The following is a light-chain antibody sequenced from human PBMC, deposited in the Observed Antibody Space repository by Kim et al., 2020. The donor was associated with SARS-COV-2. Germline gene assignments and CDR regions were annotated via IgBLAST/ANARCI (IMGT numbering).Light chain of an antibody. J-gene: IGLJ2*01. CDR1: SSTIGSNY. Sequence: QSVLTQPPSASGTPGQRVTISCSGSSSTIGSNYVYWYQQLPGTAPKLLIYRNYQRPSGVPDRFSGSKSGTSASLDISGLRSEDEADYYCAAWDDSLSGVVFGGGTQLTVL. V-gene: IGLV1-47*01. CDR3: AAWDDSLSGVV. CDR2: RNY.